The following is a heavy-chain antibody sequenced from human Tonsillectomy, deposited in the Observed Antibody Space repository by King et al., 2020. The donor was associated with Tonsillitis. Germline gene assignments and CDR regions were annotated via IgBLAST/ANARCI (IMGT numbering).Heavy chain of an antibody. V-gene: IGHV3-11*06. J-gene: IGHJ4*02. CDR1: GFTFSDYY. CDR2: ISSGDSYT. Sequence: VQLVESGGGLVKPGGSLRLSCAASGFTFSDYYMNWSRQAPGKGLEWVSYISSGDSYTNYADSVKGRFTISRDNAKNSLYLQMNSLRAEDTAVYYCARDLYRSSSCDYWGQGTLVTVSS. D-gene: IGHD6-6*01. CDR3: ARDLYRSSSCDY.